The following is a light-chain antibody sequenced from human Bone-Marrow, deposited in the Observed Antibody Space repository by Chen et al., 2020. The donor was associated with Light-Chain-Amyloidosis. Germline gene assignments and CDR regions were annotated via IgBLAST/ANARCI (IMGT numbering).Light chain of an antibody. CDR3: CSYAGSTTYIV. Sequence: QPALTQPAPVSGSPRQSLNIPCPGTSRDVGSYNLVTWYQQHPGKAPKLMIFDVTKRPSGVSNRFSGSKSGNTASLTISGLQADDEADYYCCSYAGSTTYIVFGGGTKLT. J-gene: IGLJ2*01. V-gene: IGLV2-23*02. CDR2: DVT. CDR1: SRDVGSYNL.